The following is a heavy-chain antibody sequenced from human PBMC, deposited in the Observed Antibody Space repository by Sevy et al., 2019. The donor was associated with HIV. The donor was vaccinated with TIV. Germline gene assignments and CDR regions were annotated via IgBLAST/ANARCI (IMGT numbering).Heavy chain of an antibody. Sequence: SETLSLTCTVSGGSISSYYWSWIRQPAGKGLEWIGRIYTSGSTNYNPSRKSRVTMSVDTSKNQFSLKLSSVTAADTAVYYCARGRYSSGWFDAFDIWGQGTMVTVSS. CDR3: ARGRYSSGWFDAFDI. CDR2: IYTSGST. D-gene: IGHD6-19*01. J-gene: IGHJ3*02. CDR1: GGSISSYY. V-gene: IGHV4-4*07.